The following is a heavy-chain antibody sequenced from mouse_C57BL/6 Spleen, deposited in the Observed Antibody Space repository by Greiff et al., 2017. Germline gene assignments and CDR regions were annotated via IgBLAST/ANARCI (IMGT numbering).Heavy chain of an antibody. J-gene: IGHJ3*01. CDR3: ARSEGMVKGFAY. Sequence: VQLVESGAELARPGASVKLSCKASGYTFTSYGISWVKQRTGQGLEWIGEIYPRSGNTYYNEKFKGKATLTADKSSSTAYMELRSLTSEDSAVYFCARSEGMVKGFAYWGQGTLVTVSA. CDR1: GYTFTSYG. CDR2: IYPRSGNT. V-gene: IGHV1-81*01. D-gene: IGHD2-2*01.